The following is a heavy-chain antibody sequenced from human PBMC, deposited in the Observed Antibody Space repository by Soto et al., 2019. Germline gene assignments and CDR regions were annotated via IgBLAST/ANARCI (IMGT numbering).Heavy chain of an antibody. Sequence: SETLSLTCAISGFSIISSNWWSEVSQPPGKGLEWIGEIYHSGSTNYNPSLKSRVTISVDKSKNHSSLKLSSVTAADTAVYYCARVRFGGYSSGWPLDYWGQGTLVTVS. D-gene: IGHD6-19*01. CDR3: ARVRFGGYSSGWPLDY. J-gene: IGHJ4*02. CDR1: GFSIISSNW. V-gene: IGHV4-4*02. CDR2: IYHSGST.